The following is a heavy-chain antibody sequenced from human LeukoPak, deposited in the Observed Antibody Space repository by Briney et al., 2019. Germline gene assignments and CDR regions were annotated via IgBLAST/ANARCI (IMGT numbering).Heavy chain of an antibody. CDR2: INANSGGT. CDR1: GYSLSDYY. CDR3: VRGIIRGYDFDY. Sequence: ASVKVSCKASGYSLSDYYVHWVRQAPGQGLEWMGWINANSGGTNYAQKFQGTVTMTWATSVNAAYMELSRLKSDDTAVYYCVRGIIRGYDFDYWGQGTLVTVSS. J-gene: IGHJ4*02. D-gene: IGHD5-12*01. V-gene: IGHV1-2*02.